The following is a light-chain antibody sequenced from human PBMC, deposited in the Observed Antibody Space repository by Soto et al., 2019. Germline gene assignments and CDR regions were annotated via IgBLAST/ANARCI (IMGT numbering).Light chain of an antibody. V-gene: IGLV2-14*03. J-gene: IGLJ2*01. CDR2: DVS. CDR1: SRDVGNYNY. Sequence: QSALTQPASVSGSPGQSITISCSGTSRDVGNYNYVSWYQHHPGKAPKLMIYDVSNRPSGVSDRFSASKSGNTASLTISGLQTEDEADYYCSSYTGTSNLIFGGWTKLTVL. CDR3: SSYTGTSNLI.